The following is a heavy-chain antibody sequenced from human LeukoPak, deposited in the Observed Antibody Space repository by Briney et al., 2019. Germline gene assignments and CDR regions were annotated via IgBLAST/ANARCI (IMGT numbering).Heavy chain of an antibody. CDR3: ATSPRLLPTEYFQH. CDR2: FDPEDGET. CDR1: GYTLTELS. Sequence: ASVKVSCKVSGYTLTELSMHWVRQAPGKGLEWMGGFDPEDGETIYAQKFQGRVTMTEDTSTDTAYMELSSLRSEDTAAYYCATSPRLLPTEYFQHWGQGTLVTVSS. J-gene: IGHJ1*01. V-gene: IGHV1-24*01. D-gene: IGHD2-21*02.